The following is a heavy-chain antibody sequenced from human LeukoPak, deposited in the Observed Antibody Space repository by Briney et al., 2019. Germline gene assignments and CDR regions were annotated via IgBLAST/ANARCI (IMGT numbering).Heavy chain of an antibody. CDR2: ISSSSSYI. V-gene: IGHV3-21*01. J-gene: IGHJ4*02. CDR3: ARDLMTTVTKGDIDY. CDR1: GFTFSSYS. Sequence: GGSLRLSRAASGFTFSSYSMNWVRQAPGKGLEWVSSISSSSSYIYYADSVKGRFTISRDNAKNSLYLQMNSLRAEDTAVYYCARDLMTTVTKGDIDYWGQGTLVTVSS. D-gene: IGHD4-17*01.